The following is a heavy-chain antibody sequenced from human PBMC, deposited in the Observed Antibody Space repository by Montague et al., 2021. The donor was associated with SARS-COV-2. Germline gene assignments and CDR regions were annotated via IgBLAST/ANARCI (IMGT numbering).Heavy chain of an antibody. CDR3: ARADRRSPDTTHLYYYKGMDL. CDR1: GGSITTFPYN. D-gene: IGHD2-15*01. V-gene: IGHV4-39*07. J-gene: IGHJ6*02. Sequence: SETLSLTCTVSGGSITTFPYNWGWIRRPPGKGLEWIATISYSGTTYYSPSLQSRATLSMDMSTNQFSQNLSSVTAADTAVYFCARADRRSPDTTHLYYYKGMDLWGQGTTVTVSS. CDR2: ISYSGTT.